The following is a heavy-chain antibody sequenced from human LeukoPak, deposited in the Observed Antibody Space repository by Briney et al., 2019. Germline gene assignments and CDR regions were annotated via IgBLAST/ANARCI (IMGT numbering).Heavy chain of an antibody. CDR1: GFTFTTHW. J-gene: IGHJ4*02. CDR2: IRYDGSNK. CDR3: ARESPWKNYYGSGSYCDY. Sequence: GGSLRLSCASSGFTFTTHWMSSVRQTPGKGLEWVAFIRYDGSNKYYADSVKGRFTISRDNSKNTLYLQMNSLRAEDTAVYYCARESPWKNYYGSGSYCDYWGQGTLVTVSS. D-gene: IGHD3-10*01. V-gene: IGHV3-30*02.